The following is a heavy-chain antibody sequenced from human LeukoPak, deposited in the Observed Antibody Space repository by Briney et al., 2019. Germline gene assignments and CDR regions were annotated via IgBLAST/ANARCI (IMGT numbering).Heavy chain of an antibody. CDR3: ARGKWAFDY. D-gene: IGHD1-26*01. CDR1: GDSVSNKNTA. Sequence: SQTLSLTCAISGDSVSNKNTAWNWIRQSPSRGLEWLGRTYYRSKWHNTYAASVKSRITINPDTSKNQFSLKLSSVTAADTAVYYCARGKWAFDYWGQGTLVTVSS. CDR2: TYYRSKWHN. J-gene: IGHJ4*02. V-gene: IGHV6-1*01.